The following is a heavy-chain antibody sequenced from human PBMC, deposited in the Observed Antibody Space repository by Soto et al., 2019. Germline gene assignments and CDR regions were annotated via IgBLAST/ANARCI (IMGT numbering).Heavy chain of an antibody. J-gene: IGHJ4*02. CDR1: GFTFSSYA. CDR2: ISGSGGST. CDR3: AKDPYCSGGSCYFDY. V-gene: IGHV3-23*01. Sequence: EVQLLESGGGLVQPGGSLRLYCAASGFTFSSYAMSWVRQAPGKGLEWVSAISGSGGSTYYADSVKGRFTISRDNSKNTLYLQMNSLRADDTAVYYCAKDPYCSGGSCYFDYWGQGTLVTVSS. D-gene: IGHD2-15*01.